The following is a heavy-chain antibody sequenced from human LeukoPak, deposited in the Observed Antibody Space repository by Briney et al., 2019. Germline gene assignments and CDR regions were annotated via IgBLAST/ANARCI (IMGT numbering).Heavy chain of an antibody. J-gene: IGHJ5*02. D-gene: IGHD2-2*01. V-gene: IGHV4-59*01. CDR3: AREGGDIVVVPAAIQGGWFDP. CDR1: GGSISSYY. Sequence: SETLSLTCTVSGGSISSYYWSWIRQPPGKGLEWIGYIYYSGSTNYNPSLKSRVTISVDTSKNQFSLKLSSVTAADTAVYYCAREGGDIVVVPAAIQGGWFDPWGQGTLVTVSS. CDR2: IYYSGST.